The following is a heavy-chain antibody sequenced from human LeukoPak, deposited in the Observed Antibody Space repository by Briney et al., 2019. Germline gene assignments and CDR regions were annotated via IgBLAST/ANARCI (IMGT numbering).Heavy chain of an antibody. D-gene: IGHD6-13*01. V-gene: IGHV1-69*05. J-gene: IGHJ3*02. Sequence: GASVKVSCQASGGTFSSYAISWVRQAPGPALEWLGGIIPIFVTANYAQKFQAKVTITTDDSTSTAYMELSSLRSEDTAVYYCAGRIAAAADDAFDIWGQGTMVTVSS. CDR2: IIPIFVTA. CDR3: AGRIAAAADDAFDI. CDR1: GGTFSSYA.